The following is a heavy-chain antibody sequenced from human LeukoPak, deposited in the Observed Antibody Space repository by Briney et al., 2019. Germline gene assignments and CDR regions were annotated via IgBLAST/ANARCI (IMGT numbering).Heavy chain of an antibody. CDR2: IYPGDPDT. Sequence: GESLKISCKGSGYIFTNYWIGWVRQMPGKGLEWMGIIYPGDPDTRYSPSFQGQVTISVDKSISTAYLQWSSLKATDTAMYYCARRYGSTGHYYFNHWGQGTLVTVSS. V-gene: IGHV5-51*01. CDR1: GYIFTNYW. CDR3: ARRYGSTGHYYFNH. J-gene: IGHJ4*02. D-gene: IGHD6-19*01.